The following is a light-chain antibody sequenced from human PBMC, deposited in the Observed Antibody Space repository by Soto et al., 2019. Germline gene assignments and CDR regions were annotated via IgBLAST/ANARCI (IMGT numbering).Light chain of an antibody. CDR3: QQRHMWPIT. CDR2: DAS. V-gene: IGKV3-11*01. Sequence: ELVLTQSPATLSLSPGERATLSCRASQSVSSYLAWYQQKPGQAPRLLIYDASNRATGIPARFSGSGSGTDFTLTISSLEPEDFAVYYCQQRHMWPITFGQGTRLEIK. J-gene: IGKJ5*01. CDR1: QSVSSY.